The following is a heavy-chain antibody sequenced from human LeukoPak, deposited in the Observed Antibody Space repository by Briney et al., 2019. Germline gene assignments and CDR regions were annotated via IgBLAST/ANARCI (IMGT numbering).Heavy chain of an antibody. Sequence: GESLKISCKGSGYSFTSYWIGWVRQMPGKGLEWMGIIYPGDSDTRYSPSFQGQVTISADKSISTAYLQWSSLKASDTAMYYCACQISSIAARGAFDIWGQGTMVTVSS. D-gene: IGHD6-6*01. J-gene: IGHJ3*02. CDR1: GYSFTSYW. CDR2: IYPGDSDT. CDR3: ACQISSIAARGAFDI. V-gene: IGHV5-51*01.